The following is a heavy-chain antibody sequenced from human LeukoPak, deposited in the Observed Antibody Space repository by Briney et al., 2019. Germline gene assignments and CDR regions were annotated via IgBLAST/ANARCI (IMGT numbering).Heavy chain of an antibody. Sequence: GGSLRLSCAASGFRFVDYGLSWVRQAPGKGLEWLSAINWNGGITEYADSVRGRFTISRDNAKNSLYLQMDSLRAEDTAFYYCARDRMGTSYSVSHFDSWGQGTLVTVSS. CDR2: INWNGGIT. V-gene: IGHV3-20*04. D-gene: IGHD6-13*01. CDR3: ARDRMGTSYSVSHFDS. J-gene: IGHJ4*02. CDR1: GFRFVDYG.